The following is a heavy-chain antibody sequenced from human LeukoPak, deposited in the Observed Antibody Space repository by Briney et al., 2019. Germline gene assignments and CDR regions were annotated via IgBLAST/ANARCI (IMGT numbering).Heavy chain of an antibody. CDR3: ARGKVYYYYDY. V-gene: IGHV3-53*01. CDR1: GFNVRSNY. D-gene: IGHD5/OR15-5a*01. CDR2: LHSGGDT. Sequence: GGPLRRSCAVSGFNVRSNYMSWVRQAPGKGLEWVSVLHSGGDTYYADSVKGRFTISRDNSENTLFLQMNSLRVEDTAVFYCARGKVYYYYDYWGQGTLVTVSS. J-gene: IGHJ4*02.